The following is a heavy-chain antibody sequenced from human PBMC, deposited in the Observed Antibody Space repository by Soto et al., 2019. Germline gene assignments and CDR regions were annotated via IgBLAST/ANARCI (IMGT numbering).Heavy chain of an antibody. CDR1: GFTFSSYA. D-gene: IGHD3-10*01. Sequence: GGSLRLSCAASGFTFSSYAMTWVRQDPGKGLEWVSVIGGTGSPTYYADSVKGRFTISRDNSKNTLYLQMNNLRAEDTAVYYCAKALFTRNNGEVFDYWGHGTQVTVSS. J-gene: IGHJ4*01. CDR3: AKALFTRNNGEVFDY. V-gene: IGHV3-23*01. CDR2: IGGTGSPT.